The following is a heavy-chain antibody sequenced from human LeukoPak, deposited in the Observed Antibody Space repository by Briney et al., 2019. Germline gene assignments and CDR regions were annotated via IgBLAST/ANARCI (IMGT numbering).Heavy chain of an antibody. V-gene: IGHV4-59*01. CDR2: IYYSGST. CDR1: GGSISSYY. Sequence: SETLSLTCTVSGGSISSYYWSWIRQPPGQGLEWIGYIYYSGSTNYNPSLKSRVTISVDTSKNQFSLKLSSVTAADTAVYYCARSTRGTVAGPDYWGQGTLVTVSS. D-gene: IGHD6-19*01. J-gene: IGHJ4*02. CDR3: ARSTRGTVAGPDY.